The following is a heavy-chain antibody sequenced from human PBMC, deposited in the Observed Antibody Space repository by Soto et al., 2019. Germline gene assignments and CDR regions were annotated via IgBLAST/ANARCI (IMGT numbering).Heavy chain of an antibody. CDR2: ISYDGGSK. CDR3: ARVDCSGGSCYGVGYFDY. D-gene: IGHD2-15*01. V-gene: IGHV3-30-3*01. CDR1: AFTFSSYA. Sequence: QVHLVESGGGVVQPGRSLRLSCAASAFTFSSYAMHWVRQAPGKGLEWVAVISYDGGSKFYADSVKGRFTISRDNSKNTLYLQMNSLRDDDTAVYYRARVDCSGGSCYGVGYFDYWGQGTLVTVSS. J-gene: IGHJ4*02.